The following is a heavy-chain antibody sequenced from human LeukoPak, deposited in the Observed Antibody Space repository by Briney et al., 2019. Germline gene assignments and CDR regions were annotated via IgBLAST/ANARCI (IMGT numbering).Heavy chain of an antibody. Sequence: AGESLKISCQGSGYDFATYWIGWVRQLPGKGLEWMGIIYPGDSDTRYSPSFQGQVTISADKSISTAYLQWSSLKASDTAMYYCARVSSAFDYWGQGTLVTVSS. D-gene: IGHD2-15*01. CDR1: GYDFATYW. CDR3: ARVSSAFDY. J-gene: IGHJ4*02. CDR2: IYPGDSDT. V-gene: IGHV5-51*01.